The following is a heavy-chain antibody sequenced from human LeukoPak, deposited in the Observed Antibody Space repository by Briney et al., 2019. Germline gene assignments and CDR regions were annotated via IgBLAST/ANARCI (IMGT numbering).Heavy chain of an antibody. CDR3: AVKDF. CDR1: GFTFSSYA. J-gene: IGHJ4*02. V-gene: IGHV3-30*04. Sequence: GGSLRLSCAASGFTFSSYAMHWVRQAPGKGPEWVAVISYDGSNKYYADSVKGRFTISRDNSKNTLYLQMNSLRAEDTAVYYCAVKDFWGQGTLVTVSS. CDR2: ISYDGSNK.